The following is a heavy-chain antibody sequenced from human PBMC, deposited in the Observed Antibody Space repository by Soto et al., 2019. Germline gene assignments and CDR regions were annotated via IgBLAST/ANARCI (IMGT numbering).Heavy chain of an antibody. CDR2: MNPNSSNT. Sequence: QVQLVQSGAEVKKPGASVKVSCKASGYTFTSYDINWVRQATGEGLEGMGWMNPNSSNTGYAQKCQGRVTMTRNPCISTGYMELTGLRSEDTAVYYCARELSSGWFTNWCQGTLVTVSS. D-gene: IGHD6-19*01. J-gene: IGHJ4*02. V-gene: IGHV1-8*01. CDR3: ARELSSGWFTN. CDR1: GYTFTSYD.